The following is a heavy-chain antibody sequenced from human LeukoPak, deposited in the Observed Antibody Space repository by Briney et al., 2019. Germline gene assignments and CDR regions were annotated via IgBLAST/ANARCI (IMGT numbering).Heavy chain of an antibody. J-gene: IGHJ4*02. CDR1: GYTFTSYA. CDR3: ARDRLDSDILTGYFPFFDN. D-gene: IGHD3-9*01. Sequence: GASVKVSCKASGYTFTSYAVHWVRQAPGQRPKWMGWINAGNGDAKYSQRFQGRVILTRDTSAETAYMELSSLRSEDTAVYYCARDRLDSDILTGYFPFFDNWGQGTLVTVSS. CDR2: INAGNGDA. V-gene: IGHV1-3*01.